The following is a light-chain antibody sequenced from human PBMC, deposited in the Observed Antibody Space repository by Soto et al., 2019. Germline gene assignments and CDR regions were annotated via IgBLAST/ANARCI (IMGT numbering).Light chain of an antibody. V-gene: IGLV2-14*01. Sequence: QSVLTQPASVSGSPGQSITISCTGTSSDVGGYNYVSWYQQHPGKAPKLMIYEVSNRPSGVSNRFSGSKSGNTASLTISGVQAEDGADYYCSSFTSTSTLYVFGTGTKLTVL. CDR1: SSDVGGYNY. CDR3: SSFTSTSTLYV. CDR2: EVS. J-gene: IGLJ1*01.